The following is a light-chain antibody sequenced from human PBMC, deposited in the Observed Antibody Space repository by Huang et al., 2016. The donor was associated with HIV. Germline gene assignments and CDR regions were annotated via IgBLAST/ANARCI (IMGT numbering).Light chain of an antibody. J-gene: IGKJ2*01. CDR2: QAS. CDR1: QSVASW. V-gene: IGKV1-5*03. Sequence: DIQMTQSPPTLSASVGDRVNINCRASQSVASWVAWYQQKPGKAPKLLIYQASLLNSGAPSIFSGSGSETEFTLTSADLQPDDSATYYCQQYSTFPMYTFAQGTKLEI. CDR3: QQYSTFPMYT.